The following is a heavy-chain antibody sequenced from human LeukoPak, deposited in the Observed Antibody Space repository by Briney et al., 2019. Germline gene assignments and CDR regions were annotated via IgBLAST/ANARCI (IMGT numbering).Heavy chain of an antibody. CDR3: ARGSDPFLFDP. CDR1: GDSISNYY. J-gene: IGHJ5*02. Sequence: SETLSLTCTVSGDSISNYYWSWIRQPAGKGLEWIGRIYTSGSTNYNPSLKSRVTMSVDTSKNQFSLKLSSVTAADTAVYYCARGSDPFLFDPWGQGALVTVSS. CDR2: IYTSGST. V-gene: IGHV4-4*07.